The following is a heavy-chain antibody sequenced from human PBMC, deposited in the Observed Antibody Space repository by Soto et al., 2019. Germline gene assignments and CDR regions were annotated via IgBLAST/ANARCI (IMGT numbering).Heavy chain of an antibody. CDR1: GGTFSSYA. CDR2: IIPIFGTA. V-gene: IGHV1-69*12. CDR3: AVGIGYCSGGSCSRYYYYYGMDV. J-gene: IGHJ6*02. D-gene: IGHD2-15*01. Sequence: QVQLVQSGAEVKKPGSSVKVSCKASGGTFSSYAISWVRQAPGQGLEWMGGIIPIFGTANYAQKFQGRGTITADESTSTADMERSSLRSEDTAVYYCAVGIGYCSGGSCSRYYYYYGMDVWGQGTTVTVSS.